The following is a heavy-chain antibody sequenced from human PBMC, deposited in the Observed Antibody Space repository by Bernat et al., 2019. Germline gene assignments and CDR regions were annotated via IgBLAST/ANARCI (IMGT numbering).Heavy chain of an antibody. CDR1: GGSFSGYY. Sequence: QLQQWGAGLLKPSETLSLTCAVYGGSFSGYYWSWIRQPPGKGLEWIGEINHSGSTNYNPSLKSRVTISVDTSKNQFSLKLSSVTAADTAVYYCARSLWFGELFPGSMDVWGQGTTVTVSS. CDR3: ARSLWFGELFPGSMDV. CDR2: INHSGST. D-gene: IGHD3-10*01. J-gene: IGHJ6*02. V-gene: IGHV4-34*01.